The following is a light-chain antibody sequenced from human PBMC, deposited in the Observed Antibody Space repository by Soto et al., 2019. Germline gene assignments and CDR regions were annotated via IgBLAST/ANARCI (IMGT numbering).Light chain of an antibody. V-gene: IGKV1-39*01. Sequence: DIQMTQSPSSLYASVGDRVTITCRASQSITNYLNWYQLKPGKAPKLLIYAASTLQSGVPSRFSGSGSGTDFTLTISSLQPEDFATYSCQQTYRTPQTFGQGTRLEIK. CDR1: QSITNY. CDR2: AAS. J-gene: IGKJ5*01. CDR3: QQTYRTPQT.